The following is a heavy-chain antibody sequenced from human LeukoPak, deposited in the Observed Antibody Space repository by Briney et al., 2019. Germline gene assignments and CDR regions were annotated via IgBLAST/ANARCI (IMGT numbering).Heavy chain of an antibody. CDR2: IKQDGSEK. D-gene: IGHD6-19*01. CDR1: GFTFGSYW. CDR3: ARDGFQYSSGWYSGVGYFDY. V-gene: IGHV3-7*01. Sequence: PGGSLRLSCAASGFTFGSYWMTWVRQAPGKGLEWVANIKQDGSEKYYVDSVRGGFTISRDNAKNSLYLQMNSLRAEDTAVYYCARDGFQYSSGWYSGVGYFDYWGQGTLVTVSS. J-gene: IGHJ4*02.